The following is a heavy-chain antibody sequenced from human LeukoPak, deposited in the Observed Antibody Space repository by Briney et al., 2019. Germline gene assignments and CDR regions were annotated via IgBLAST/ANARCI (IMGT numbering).Heavy chain of an antibody. CDR2: ISYDGSNK. CDR3: AREGGGDYGDYLRY. Sequence: SGGSLRLSCAASGFTFSSYSMNWVRQAPGKGLEWVAVISYDGSNKYYADSVKGRFTISRDNSKNTVYLQMNSLRAEDTAVYYCAREGGGDYGDYLRYWGQGTLVTVSS. CDR1: GFTFSSYS. J-gene: IGHJ4*02. V-gene: IGHV3-30*03. D-gene: IGHD4-17*01.